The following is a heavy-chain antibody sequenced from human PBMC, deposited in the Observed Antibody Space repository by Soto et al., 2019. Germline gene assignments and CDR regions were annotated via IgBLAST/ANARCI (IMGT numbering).Heavy chain of an antibody. D-gene: IGHD5-18*01. CDR3: ASVHEDTALVRALDI. V-gene: IGHV3-30-3*01. Sequence: GGSLRLSCAASGFTFSSYAMHWVRQAPGKGLEWVAVISYDGSNKYYADSVKGRFTISRDNSKNTLYLQMNSLRAEDTAVYYCASVHEDTALVRALDIWGQGTMVTGSS. CDR2: ISYDGSNK. CDR1: GFTFSSYA. J-gene: IGHJ3*02.